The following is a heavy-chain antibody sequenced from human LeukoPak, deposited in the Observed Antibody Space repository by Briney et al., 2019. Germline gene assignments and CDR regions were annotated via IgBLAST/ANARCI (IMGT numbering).Heavy chain of an antibody. CDR2: INPNSGGT. D-gene: IGHD1-26*01. J-gene: IGHJ3*02. CDR3: ARNIVGATTPDDAFDI. V-gene: IGHV1-2*06. CDR1: GYTFTGYY. Sequence: ASVKVSCKASGYTFTGYYMHWVRQAPGQGLELMGRINPNSGGTNYAQKFQGRVTMTRDTSISTAYMELSRLRSDDTAVYYCARNIVGATTPDDAFDIWGQGTMVTVSS.